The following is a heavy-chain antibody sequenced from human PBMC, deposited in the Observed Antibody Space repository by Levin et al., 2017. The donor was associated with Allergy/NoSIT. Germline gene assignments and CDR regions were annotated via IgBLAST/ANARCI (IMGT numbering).Heavy chain of an antibody. CDR3: AKDLNYGGKNYYYYGMDV. D-gene: IGHD4-23*01. Sequence: SLKISCAASGFTFDDYAMHWVRQAPGKGLEWVSGISWNSGSIGYADSVKGRFTISRDNAKNSLYLQMNSLRAEDTALYYCAKDLNYGGKNYYYYGMDVWGQGTTVTVSS. CDR1: GFTFDDYA. CDR2: ISWNSGSI. J-gene: IGHJ6*02. V-gene: IGHV3-9*01.